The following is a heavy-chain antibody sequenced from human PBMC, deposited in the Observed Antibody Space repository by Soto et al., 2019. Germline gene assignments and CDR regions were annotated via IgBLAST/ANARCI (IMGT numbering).Heavy chain of an antibody. V-gene: IGHV1-69*13. Sequence: SVKVSCKASGGTFSSYAISWVRQAPGQGLEWMGGIIPIFGTANYAQKFQGRVTITADESTSTAYMELSSLRSEDTAVYYCASSADYYDSSGYYEYYFDYWGQGTLVTVSS. D-gene: IGHD3-22*01. J-gene: IGHJ4*02. CDR3: ASSADYYDSSGYYEYYFDY. CDR2: IIPIFGTA. CDR1: GGTFSSYA.